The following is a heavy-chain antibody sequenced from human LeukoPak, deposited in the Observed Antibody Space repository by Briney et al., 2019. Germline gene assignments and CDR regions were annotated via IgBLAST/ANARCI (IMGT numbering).Heavy chain of an antibody. V-gene: IGHV1-46*01. J-gene: IGHJ4*02. CDR1: GYTFTSYY. Sequence: ASVKVSCKASGYTFTSYYMHWVRQAPGQGLEWMGIINPSGGSTSYAQKFQGRVTMTRDMSTSTVYMELSSLRSEDTAVYYCARGGRITIFGVVTRDCFDYWGQGTLVTVSS. D-gene: IGHD3-3*01. CDR2: INPSGGST. CDR3: ARGGRITIFGVVTRDCFDY.